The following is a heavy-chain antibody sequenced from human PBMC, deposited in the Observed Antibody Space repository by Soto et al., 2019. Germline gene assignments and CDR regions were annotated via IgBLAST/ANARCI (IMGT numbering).Heavy chain of an antibody. D-gene: IGHD6-19*01. CDR2: ISGSGDST. CDR3: AKWRSSGWYTHDAFDI. V-gene: IGHV3-23*01. J-gene: IGHJ3*02. Sequence: EVQLLESGGGLVQPGGSLRLSCAASGFTFSSYAMSWVRQAPGKGLEWVSGISGSGDSTYYVDSVKGRFTISRDNSKNALDLQTNSLRAEDTAVYYCAKWRSSGWYTHDAFDIWGQGTMVTVSS. CDR1: GFTFSSYA.